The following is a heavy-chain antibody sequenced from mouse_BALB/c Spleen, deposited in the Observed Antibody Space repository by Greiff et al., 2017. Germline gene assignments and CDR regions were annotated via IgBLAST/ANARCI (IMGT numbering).Heavy chain of an antibody. Sequence: VQLQQSGPELVKPGASVKIPCKASGYTFTDYNMAWVKQSHGKSLEWIGDINPNNGGTIYNQKFKGKATLTVDKSSSTAYMELRSLTSEDTAVYYCAREGGNYEDAMDYWGQGTSVTVSS. CDR1: GYTFTDYN. CDR3: AREGGNYEDAMDY. D-gene: IGHD2-1*01. V-gene: IGHV1-18*01. CDR2: INPNNGGT. J-gene: IGHJ4*01.